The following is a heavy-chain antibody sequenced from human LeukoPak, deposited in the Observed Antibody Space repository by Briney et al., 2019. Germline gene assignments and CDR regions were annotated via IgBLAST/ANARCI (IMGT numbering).Heavy chain of an antibody. Sequence: GGSLRLSCTASGFTLGDYAMSWFRQAPGKGLEWVGFIRSKAYGGTTEYAASVKGGFTISRDDSKSIAYLQMNSLKTEDTAVYYCNRVTGDYYGSDEIYYFDYWGQGTLVTVSS. D-gene: IGHD3-10*01. J-gene: IGHJ4*02. CDR2: IRSKAYGGTT. CDR1: GFTLGDYA. V-gene: IGHV3-49*03. CDR3: NRVTGDYYGSDEIYYFDY.